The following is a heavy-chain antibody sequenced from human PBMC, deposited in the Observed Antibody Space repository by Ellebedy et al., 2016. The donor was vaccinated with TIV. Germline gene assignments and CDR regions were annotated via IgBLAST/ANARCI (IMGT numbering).Heavy chain of an antibody. J-gene: IGHJ4*02. D-gene: IGHD2-8*02. CDR1: GCSISSSIYS. CDR3: SRHFRTSTRQCTGGVCYIPD. V-gene: IGHV4-39*01. Sequence: MPSETLSLTCTVSGCSISSSIYSWGWIRKPPGRGLEWIGSLYYSGSTYYNPSLKSRVTISVDTSKNHFSLRLSSVTAADTAVYYCSRHFRTSTRQCTGGVCYIPDWGQGILVTVSS. CDR2: LYYSGST.